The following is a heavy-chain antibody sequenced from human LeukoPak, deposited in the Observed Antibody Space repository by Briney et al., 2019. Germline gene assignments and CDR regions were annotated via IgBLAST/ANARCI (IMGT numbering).Heavy chain of an antibody. CDR2: IRSKSDGGTP. Sequence: GGSLRLSCAASVFTFSKAWMSWVRHAPGKGLEWVGRIRSKSDGGTPDYAAPVKGRFTISRDDSKNTLYLQMNSLKTDDTAVYFCTTLWFGESQRSHWGQGTLVSVSS. CDR1: VFTFSKAW. J-gene: IGHJ4*02. CDR3: TTLWFGESQRSH. D-gene: IGHD3-10*01. V-gene: IGHV3-15*01.